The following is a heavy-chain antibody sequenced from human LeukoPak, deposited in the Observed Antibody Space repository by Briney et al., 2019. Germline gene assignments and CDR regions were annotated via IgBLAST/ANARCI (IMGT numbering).Heavy chain of an antibody. CDR1: GGSVSSYH. Sequence: PSETLSLTCTVSGGSVSSYHWTWIRQPPGKGLEWIGYIYYSGSTNYNPSLKSRVTISADTSKNQFSLTLGSVSATDTAVYYCVSPRGFSYGYFDYWGQGTLVTVSS. CDR2: IYYSGST. D-gene: IGHD5-18*01. V-gene: IGHV4-59*08. CDR3: VSPRGFSYGYFDY. J-gene: IGHJ4*02.